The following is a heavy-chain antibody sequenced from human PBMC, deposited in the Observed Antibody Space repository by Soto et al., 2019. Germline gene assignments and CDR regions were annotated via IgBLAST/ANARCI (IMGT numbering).Heavy chain of an antibody. V-gene: IGHV1-18*01. CDR1: GYTFTSYG. CDR3: ARENLYCGGDCLAY. Sequence: ASVKVSCKASGYTFTSYGISWVRQAPGQGLEWMGWISAYNGNTNYAQKLEGRVTMTTDTSTSTVYMELRSLRSDDTAVYFCARENLYCGGDCLAYWGQGTLVTVSS. J-gene: IGHJ4*02. D-gene: IGHD2-21*01. CDR2: ISAYNGNT.